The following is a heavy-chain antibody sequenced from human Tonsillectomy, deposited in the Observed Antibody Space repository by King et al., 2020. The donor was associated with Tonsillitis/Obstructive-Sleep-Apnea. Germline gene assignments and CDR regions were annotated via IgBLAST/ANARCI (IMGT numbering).Heavy chain of an antibody. CDR1: GGSVSSGSYY. D-gene: IGHD2-2*01. V-gene: IGHV4-61*01. CDR3: AREPFTNYCSSINCQGF. Sequence: VQLQESGPGLVKPSETLSLTCTVSGGSVSSGSYYWSWIRQPPGKGLQWIGYISYSGSTNYNPSLKSRVTISVDTSKNQFSLRVSSLTAADTAVYYCAREPFTNYCSSINCQGFWGQGTLVTVSS. J-gene: IGHJ4*02. CDR2: ISYSGST.